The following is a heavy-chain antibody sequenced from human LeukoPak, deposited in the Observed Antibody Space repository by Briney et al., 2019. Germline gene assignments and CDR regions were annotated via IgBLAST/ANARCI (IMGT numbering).Heavy chain of an antibody. CDR1: GGSFSGYY. CDR3: ARLHRRYCSSTSCYRNAFDI. Sequence: SETLSLTCAVYGGSFSGYYWSWIRQPPGKGLEWIGEINHSGSTNYNPSIKSRVTISVDTSKNQFSLKLSSVTAADTAVYYCARLHRRYCSSTSCYRNAFDIWGQGTMVTVSS. CDR2: INHSGST. V-gene: IGHV4-34*01. J-gene: IGHJ3*02. D-gene: IGHD2-2*02.